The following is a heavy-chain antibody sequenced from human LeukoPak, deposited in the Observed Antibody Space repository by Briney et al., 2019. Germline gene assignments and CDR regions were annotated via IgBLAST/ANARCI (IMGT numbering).Heavy chain of an antibody. Sequence: ASVKVSCKASGYTFTGYYMRWVRQAPGQGLEWMGWINPNSGGTNYAQKFQGRVTMTRDTSISTAYMELSRLRSDDTAVYYCARVFYDSSGYYPTPFDYWGQGTLVTVSS. J-gene: IGHJ4*02. CDR2: INPNSGGT. CDR1: GYTFTGYY. CDR3: ARVFYDSSGYYPTPFDY. V-gene: IGHV1-2*02. D-gene: IGHD3-22*01.